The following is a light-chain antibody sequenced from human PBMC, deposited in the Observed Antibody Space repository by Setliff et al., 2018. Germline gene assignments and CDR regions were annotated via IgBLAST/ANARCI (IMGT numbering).Light chain of an antibody. V-gene: IGLV2-23*02. CDR2: DVS. J-gene: IGLJ3*02. CDR3: CSYAGDFILV. Sequence: ALTQPASVSGSPGQSITISCTGTSSDVGAYTLVSWYQQHPGKAPKVLIFDVSKRPSGVSNRFSGSKSGNSASLTISGLQAEDEADYYCCSYAGDFILVFGGGTKVTVL. CDR1: SSDVGAYTL.